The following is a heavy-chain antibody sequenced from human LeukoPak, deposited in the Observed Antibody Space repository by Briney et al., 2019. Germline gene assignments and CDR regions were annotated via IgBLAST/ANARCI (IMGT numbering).Heavy chain of an antibody. Sequence: PGGSLRLSCAASGFTFSSYAMSWVRQAPGKGLEWVSAISGSGGSTYYADSVKGRFTISRDNSKNTLYLQMNSLRAEDTAVYYCAKDRLPLSSAYYYLPFDYWGQGALVTVSS. J-gene: IGHJ4*02. CDR3: AKDRLPLSSAYYYLPFDY. V-gene: IGHV3-23*01. D-gene: IGHD3-22*01. CDR1: GFTFSSYA. CDR2: ISGSGGST.